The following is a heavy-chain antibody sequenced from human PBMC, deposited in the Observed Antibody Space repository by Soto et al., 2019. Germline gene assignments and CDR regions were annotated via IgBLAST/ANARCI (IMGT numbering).Heavy chain of an antibody. Sequence: GGSLRLSCAASGFTFSSYAMSWVRQARGKGLEWVSAISGSGGSTYYADSVKGRFTISRDNSKNTLYLQMNSLRAEDTAVYYCAKDQFSRTYYDFWSGQRLYYYYYMDVWGKGTTVTVSS. D-gene: IGHD3-3*01. J-gene: IGHJ6*03. CDR2: ISGSGGST. V-gene: IGHV3-23*01. CDR3: AKDQFSRTYYDFWSGQRLYYYYYMDV. CDR1: GFTFSSYA.